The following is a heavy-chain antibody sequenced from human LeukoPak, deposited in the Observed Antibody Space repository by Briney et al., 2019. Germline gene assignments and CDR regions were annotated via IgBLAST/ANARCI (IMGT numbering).Heavy chain of an antibody. Sequence: PGGSLRLSCAASGFSLSDHVMHWVRQAPGKGLVWVSRIIRHGTDTDYADSVKGRFTISRDIATNTLYLEMNSLRAEDTAMYYCARAAGYGAGSYGFSIWGQGTTVTVSS. CDR2: IIRHGTDT. CDR3: ARAAGYGAGSYGFSI. J-gene: IGHJ3*02. D-gene: IGHD3-10*01. V-gene: IGHV3-74*01. CDR1: GFSLSDHV.